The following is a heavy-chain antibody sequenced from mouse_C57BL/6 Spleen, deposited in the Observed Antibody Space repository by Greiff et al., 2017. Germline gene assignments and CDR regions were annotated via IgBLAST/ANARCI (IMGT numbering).Heavy chain of an antibody. Sequence: QVQLQQPGAELVKPGASVKLSCKASGYTFTSYWMQWVKQRPGQGLEWIGEIDPSDSYTNYNQKFKGKATLTVDTSSSTAYMQLSSLTSEDSAVYYCARKTSPLYFDVWGTGTTVTVSS. V-gene: IGHV1-50*01. J-gene: IGHJ1*03. D-gene: IGHD3-2*01. CDR3: ARKTSPLYFDV. CDR2: IDPSDSYT. CDR1: GYTFTSYW.